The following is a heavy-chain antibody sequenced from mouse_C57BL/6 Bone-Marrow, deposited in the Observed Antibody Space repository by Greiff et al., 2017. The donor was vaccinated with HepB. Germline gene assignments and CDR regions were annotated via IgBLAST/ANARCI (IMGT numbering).Heavy chain of an antibody. V-gene: IGHV1-47*01. CDR1: GYTFTTYP. CDR3: ARRGIYREAMGY. J-gene: IGHJ4*01. D-gene: IGHD2-1*01. CDR2: FHPYNDDT. Sequence: VQLQQSGAELVKPGASVKLSCKASGYTFTTYPIEWVKQNHGQGLEWIGNFHPYNDDTKYNEKFKGKATLTVEKSSSTVYLELSRLTSEDSAVYYCARRGIYREAMGYWGQGTSVTVSS.